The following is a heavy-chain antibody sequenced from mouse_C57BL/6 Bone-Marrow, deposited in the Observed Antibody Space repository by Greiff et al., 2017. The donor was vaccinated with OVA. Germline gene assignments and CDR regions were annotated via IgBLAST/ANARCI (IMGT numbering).Heavy chain of an antibody. CDR1: GYTFTDYY. CDR3: AREGGYYGSSSYYFDY. D-gene: IGHD1-1*01. Sequence: LMESGPELVKPGASVKISCKASGYTFTDYYINWVKQRPGQGLEWIGWIYPGSGNTKYNEKFKGKATLTVDTSSSTAYMQLSSLTSEDSAVYFCAREGGYYGSSSYYFDYWGQGTTLTVSS. J-gene: IGHJ2*01. V-gene: IGHV1-84*01. CDR2: IYPGSGNT.